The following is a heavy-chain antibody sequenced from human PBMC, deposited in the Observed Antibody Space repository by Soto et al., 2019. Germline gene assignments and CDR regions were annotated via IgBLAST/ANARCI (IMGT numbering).Heavy chain of an antibody. Sequence: EVPLLESGGGLVQPGGSLTLSCAASGFTFNNYAMSWVRQAPGRGLEWVSAIIGSGNIIHYADSVKGRFTISRDNSKNTLYLQMSSLRAEDTAVYYCARAISSSWSYFDYWGQGTLVTVSS. CDR1: GFTFNNYA. CDR3: ARAISSSWSYFDY. J-gene: IGHJ4*02. V-gene: IGHV3-23*01. D-gene: IGHD6-13*01. CDR2: IIGSGNII.